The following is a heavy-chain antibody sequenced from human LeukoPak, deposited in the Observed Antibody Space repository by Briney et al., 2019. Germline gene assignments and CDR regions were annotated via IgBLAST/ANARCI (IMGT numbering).Heavy chain of an antibody. J-gene: IGHJ4*02. V-gene: IGHV3-7*01. Sequence: GGSLRLSCAASGFTFSSYWMSWVREAPGQGLEWVANIKQDGSEKYYVDSVKGRFTISRDNSKNTLYLQMNSLRAEDTAVYYCARAGWEWELLYDYWGQGTLVTVSS. D-gene: IGHD1-26*01. CDR3: ARAGWEWELLYDY. CDR1: GFTFSSYW. CDR2: IKQDGSEK.